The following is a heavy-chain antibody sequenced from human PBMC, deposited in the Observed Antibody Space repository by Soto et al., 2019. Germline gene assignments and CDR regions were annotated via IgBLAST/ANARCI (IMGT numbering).Heavy chain of an antibody. V-gene: IGHV3-23*01. J-gene: IGHJ4*02. D-gene: IGHD2-2*01. CDR3: AKGVDGPHCTRTSCLFYFGY. Sequence: EVQLLESGGVLVQPGGSLRLSCAASGFTFTNYAMNWVRLAPGKGLEWVSTISDSGSTYYADSVKGRFTISRDNSKNTLYLHMSSLRAEDTAVYFCAKGVDGPHCTRTSCLFYFGYWGQGTLVTVSS. CDR2: ISDSGST. CDR1: GFTFTNYA.